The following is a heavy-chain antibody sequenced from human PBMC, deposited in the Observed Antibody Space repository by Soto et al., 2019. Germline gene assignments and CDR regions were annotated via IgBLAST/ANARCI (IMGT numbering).Heavy chain of an antibody. CDR2: ITAFNGNT. D-gene: IGHD3-3*01. V-gene: IGHV1-18*01. J-gene: IGHJ4*02. Sequence: QVHLVQSGAEVEKPGASVKVSCKASGYTFTDYGISWVRQAPGQGLQWMGWITAFNGNTKYAQQFQGRDTMTTDTSTSTAYMELRSLESDDTAAYYCARISQSDFWSVYYYFFDYWGQGTLVTVSS. CDR3: ARISQSDFWSVYYYFFDY. CDR1: GYTFTDYG.